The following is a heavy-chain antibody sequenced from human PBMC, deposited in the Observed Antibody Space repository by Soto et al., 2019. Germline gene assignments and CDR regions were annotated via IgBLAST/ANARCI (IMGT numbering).Heavy chain of an antibody. Sequence: QVQLVQSGAEVKKPGSSVKVSCKASGGTFSNYAISWVRQAPGQGLEWMGGIIPIFGTTNYAQRFQGRDTXXXXXXXXXXXXXXXXXXXXXXXXXXXXXXXXXXYKDYFDYWGQGTLVTVSS. CDR1: GGTFSNYA. CDR3: XXXXXXXYKDYFDY. D-gene: IGHD1-1*01. J-gene: IGHJ4*02. V-gene: IGHV1-69*05. CDR2: IIPIFGTT.